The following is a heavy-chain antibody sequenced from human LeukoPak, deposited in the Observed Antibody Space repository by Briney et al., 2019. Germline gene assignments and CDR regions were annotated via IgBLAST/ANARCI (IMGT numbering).Heavy chain of an antibody. J-gene: IGHJ4*02. CDR3: ARDDNWNDVGFDY. Sequence: GGSLRLFCASSVFTFSSYSMNWVRQAPGKGLEWVSSISSNSSYIYYADSVKGRFTISRDNAKNSLYLQMNSLRAEDTAVYYCARDDNWNDVGFDYWGQGTLVTVSS. D-gene: IGHD1-1*01. CDR2: ISSNSSYI. CDR1: VFTFSSYS. V-gene: IGHV3-21*01.